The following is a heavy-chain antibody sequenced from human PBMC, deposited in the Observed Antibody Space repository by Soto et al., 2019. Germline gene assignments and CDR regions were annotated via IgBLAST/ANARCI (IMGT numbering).Heavy chain of an antibody. V-gene: IGHV3-23*01. CDR1: GFTFSTYA. D-gene: IGHD6-19*01. CDR3: ARNPYSSGWFGPFDY. CDR2: ISGSGGST. Sequence: EVQLLESGGVLVQPGGSLRLSCAASGFTFSTYAMSWVRQAPGKGLEWVSAISGSGGSTYYADSVKGRFTISRDNSKNTLYVQMHRLRAEDTAVYYCARNPYSSGWFGPFDYWGQGTLVTVSS. J-gene: IGHJ4*02.